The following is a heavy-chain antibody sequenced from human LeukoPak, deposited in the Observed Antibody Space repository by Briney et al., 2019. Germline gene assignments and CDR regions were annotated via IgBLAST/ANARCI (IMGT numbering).Heavy chain of an antibody. CDR2: IYYSGST. V-gene: IGHV4-59*08. J-gene: IGHJ4*02. CDR1: GFSISIDYY. Sequence: PSETLSLTCAVSGFSISIDYYWVWIRQPPGKGLEWIGYIYYSGSTNYNPSLKSRVTISVDTSKNQFSLKLSSVTAADTAVYYCARHMGLGYSYGYPYFDYWGQGTLVTVSS. CDR3: ARHMGLGYSYGYPYFDY. D-gene: IGHD5-18*01.